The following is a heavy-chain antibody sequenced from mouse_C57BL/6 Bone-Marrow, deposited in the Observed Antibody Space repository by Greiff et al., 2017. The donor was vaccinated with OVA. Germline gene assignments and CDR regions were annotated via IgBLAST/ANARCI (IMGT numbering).Heavy chain of an antibody. Sequence: QVQLQQPGAELVKPGASVKMSCKASGYTFTSYWITWVKQRPGQGLEWIGDIYPGSGSTNYNEKFKSKATLTGDTSSSTAYMQLSSLTSEDSAVYCCARFDGYYYFDYWGQGTTLTVSS. CDR3: ARFDGYYYFDY. CDR2: IYPGSGST. V-gene: IGHV1-55*01. D-gene: IGHD2-3*01. J-gene: IGHJ2*01. CDR1: GYTFTSYW.